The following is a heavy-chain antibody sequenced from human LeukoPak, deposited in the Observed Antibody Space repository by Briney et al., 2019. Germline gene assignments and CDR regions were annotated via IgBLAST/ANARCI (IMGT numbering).Heavy chain of an antibody. V-gene: IGHV1-46*01. J-gene: IGHJ4*02. D-gene: IGHD6-19*01. CDR1: GYTFTSYY. Sequence: ASVKVSCKASGYTFTSYYMHWVRQAPGQGLEWVGIINPSGCSTSNAQKFQGRITMTRDTSTSTVYMELSSLRSGDTAVYYCARGPGCSSGWGDHWGQGTLVTVSS. CDR2: INPSGCST. CDR3: ARGPGCSSGWGDH.